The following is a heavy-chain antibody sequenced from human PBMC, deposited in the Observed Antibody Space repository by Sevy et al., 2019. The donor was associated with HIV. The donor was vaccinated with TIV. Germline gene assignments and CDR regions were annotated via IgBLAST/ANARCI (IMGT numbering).Heavy chain of an antibody. D-gene: IGHD3-22*01. Sequence: ASVKVSCKVSGYTLTQLSMHWVRQAPGKGLEWMGSFDPEDGETLYAQKFQGRVTMTEDTSTDTAYMELRSLRSEDTAVYYCATTKDYYHSSGSPFDYWGQGTLVTVSS. CDR1: GYTLTQLS. V-gene: IGHV1-24*01. J-gene: IGHJ4*02. CDR3: ATTKDYYHSSGSPFDY. CDR2: FDPEDGET.